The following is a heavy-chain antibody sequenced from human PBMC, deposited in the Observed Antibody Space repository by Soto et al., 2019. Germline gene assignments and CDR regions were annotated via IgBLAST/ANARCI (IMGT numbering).Heavy chain of an antibody. CDR2: MHYSGIS. V-gene: IGHV4-39*01. Sequence: QLQLQESGPGLVKPSETLSLSCTVSGGSITSGSYYWGWIRQPPGKGLEWIATMHYSGISFYNPSLKSRVTMSVDTSKNQFSLRLTSVTAADTAVYYCARRTGGAPFDSWGQGTLVTVSS. CDR1: GGSITSGSYY. D-gene: IGHD2-8*02. J-gene: IGHJ4*02. CDR3: ARRTGGAPFDS.